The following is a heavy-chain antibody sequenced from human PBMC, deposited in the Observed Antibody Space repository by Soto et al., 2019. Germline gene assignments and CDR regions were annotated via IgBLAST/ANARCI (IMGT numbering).Heavy chain of an antibody. J-gene: IGHJ6*02. Sequence: LRLSCAASGFTFSSYSMNWVRQAPGKGLGWVSYISSSSSTIYYADSVKGRFTISRDNAKNSLYLQMNSLRDEDTAVYYCARDSRVVIMEYPYYYGMDVWGQGTTVTVSS. CDR2: ISSSSSTI. CDR3: ARDSRVVIMEYPYYYGMDV. D-gene: IGHD3-3*01. V-gene: IGHV3-48*02. CDR1: GFTFSSYS.